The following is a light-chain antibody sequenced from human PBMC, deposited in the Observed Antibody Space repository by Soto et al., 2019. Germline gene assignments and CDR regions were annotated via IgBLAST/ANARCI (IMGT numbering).Light chain of an antibody. CDR2: GAS. Sequence: EIVLTQSPGTLSFSAGEMATLSCRAIQSISSSYLAWYQQKPGQAPRLLIYGASRRATGIPDRFSGRESGTDFTLTITTLEPEDSAVYFCQQYASSPYTFGQGTKVDIK. CDR1: QSISSSY. V-gene: IGKV3-20*01. CDR3: QQYASSPYT. J-gene: IGKJ2*01.